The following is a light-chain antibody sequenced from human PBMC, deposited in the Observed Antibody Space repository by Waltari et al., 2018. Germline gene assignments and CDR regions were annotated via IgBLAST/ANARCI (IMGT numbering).Light chain of an antibody. J-gene: IGLJ3*02. CDR2: EVS. CDR1: SSDVGGYNF. V-gene: IGLV2-14*01. CDR3: SSYTSTNTLV. Sequence: QSALTQPASVSGSPGQSITISCTGTSSDVGGYNFVSWYQQHPGKAPKFMIYEVSNRPSGVSHRFSGSKSGNTASLTISGLQAEDEADYYCSSYTSTNTLVFGGGTKLTVL.